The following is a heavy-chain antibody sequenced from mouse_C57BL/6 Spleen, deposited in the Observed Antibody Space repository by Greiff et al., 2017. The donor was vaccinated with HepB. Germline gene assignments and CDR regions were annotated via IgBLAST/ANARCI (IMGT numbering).Heavy chain of an antibody. CDR3: ARRDYDGYFDY. D-gene: IGHD2-4*01. J-gene: IGHJ2*01. V-gene: IGHV1-61*01. CDR2: IYPSDSET. Sequence: VKLVESGAELVRPGSSVKLSCKASGYTFTSYWMDWVKQRPGQGLEWIGNIYPSDSETHYNQKFKDKATLTVDKSSSTAYMQLSSLTSEDSAVYYCARRDYDGYFDYWGQGTTLTVSS. CDR1: GYTFTSYW.